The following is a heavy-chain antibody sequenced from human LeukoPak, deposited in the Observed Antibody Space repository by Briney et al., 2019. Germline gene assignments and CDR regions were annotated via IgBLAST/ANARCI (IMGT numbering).Heavy chain of an antibody. V-gene: IGHV4-34*01. CDR1: GGSFSGYY. CDR3: ARGRSITMVREDFDY. CDR2: INHSGST. D-gene: IGHD3-10*01. J-gene: IGHJ4*02. Sequence: SETLSLTCAVYGGSFSGYYWSWIRQPPGKGLEWIGEINHSGSTNYNPSLKSRVTISVDTSKNQFSLKLSSVTAADTAVYYCARGRSITMVREDFDYWGQGTLVTVSS.